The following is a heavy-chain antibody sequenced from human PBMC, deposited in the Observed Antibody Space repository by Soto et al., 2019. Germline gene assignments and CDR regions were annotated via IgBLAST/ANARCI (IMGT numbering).Heavy chain of an antibody. D-gene: IGHD3-16*02. Sequence: PGGSLRLSCAASGFTFSSYSMNWVRQAPGKGLEWVSYISSSSSTIYYADSVKGRFTISRDNAKNSLYLQMNSLRAEDTAVYYCARDHQRYEEITFGGVIVPYYYYGMDVWGQGTTVTVSS. V-gene: IGHV3-48*01. J-gene: IGHJ6*02. CDR1: GFTFSSYS. CDR2: ISSSSSTI. CDR3: ARDHQRYEEITFGGVIVPYYYYGMDV.